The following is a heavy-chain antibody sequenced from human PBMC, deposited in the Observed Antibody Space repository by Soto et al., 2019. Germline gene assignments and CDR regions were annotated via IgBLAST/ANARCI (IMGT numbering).Heavy chain of an antibody. J-gene: IGHJ2*01. CDR2: IYYSGST. Sequence: QVQLQESGPGLVKPSETLSLTCTVSGGSISSYYWSCIRQPPGKGLEWIGYIYYSGSTNYNPSLKSRVTISVDTSKNQFSLKLSSVTAADTAVYYCARKWGWYFDLWGRGTLVTVSS. CDR3: ARKWGWYFDL. V-gene: IGHV4-59*08. D-gene: IGHD1-26*01. CDR1: GGSISSYY.